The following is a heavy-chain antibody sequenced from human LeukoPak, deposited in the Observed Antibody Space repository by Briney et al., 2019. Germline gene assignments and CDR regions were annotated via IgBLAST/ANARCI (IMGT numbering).Heavy chain of an antibody. V-gene: IGHV1-69*05. CDR3: ARAPSGSRDFDY. Sequence: ASVKVSCKASGGTFSSYAISWVRQAPGQGLEWMGRIIPIFGTANYAQKFQGRVTITTDESTSTAYMELSSLRSEDTDVYYCARAPSGSRDFDYWGQGTLVTVSS. J-gene: IGHJ4*02. CDR1: GGTFSSYA. D-gene: IGHD1-26*01. CDR2: IIPIFGTA.